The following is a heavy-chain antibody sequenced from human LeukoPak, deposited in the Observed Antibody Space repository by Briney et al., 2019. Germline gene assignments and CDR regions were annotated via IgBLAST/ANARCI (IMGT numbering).Heavy chain of an antibody. Sequence: GASVKVSCKASGYTFTSYGVTWVRLAPGQGLELMGWISVYSGNTKYAQKVQGRVTMTTDTSTSTAYLELRSLKSDDTAVYYCARNSSSLYGGDYYSLDVWGLGITVIVSS. CDR1: GYTFTSYG. CDR3: ARNSSSLYGGDYYSLDV. CDR2: ISVYSGNT. J-gene: IGHJ6*02. V-gene: IGHV1-18*01. D-gene: IGHD6-13*01.